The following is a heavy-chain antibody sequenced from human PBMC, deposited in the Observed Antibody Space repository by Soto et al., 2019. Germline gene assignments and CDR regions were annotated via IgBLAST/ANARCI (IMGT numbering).Heavy chain of an antibody. Sequence: GGSLRLSCAASGFTFSDYYMSWIRQAPGKGLEWVSYISSSSSYTNYADSVKGRFTISRDNAKNSLYLQMNSLRAEDTAVYYCARGYCSSTSCYSLTGGMDVWGQGTTVTV. CDR2: ISSSSSYT. CDR1: GFTFSDYY. V-gene: IGHV3-11*05. J-gene: IGHJ6*01. D-gene: IGHD2-2*01. CDR3: ARGYCSSTSCYSLTGGMDV.